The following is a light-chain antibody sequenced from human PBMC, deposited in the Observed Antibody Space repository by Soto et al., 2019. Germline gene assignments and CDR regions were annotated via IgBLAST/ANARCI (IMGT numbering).Light chain of an antibody. CDR3: QQSYSNSPLT. V-gene: IGKV1-39*01. CDR2: AAS. CDR1: QSIRTY. Sequence: DVQVTQSPSSLSASVGDRVTITCRASQSIRTYLNWYQQKPGKALKLLIYAASSLQGGVPARFSGSGSGTDFTLTISSLQPEDFAPYYCQQSYSNSPLTFGGGTKVEIK. J-gene: IGKJ4*01.